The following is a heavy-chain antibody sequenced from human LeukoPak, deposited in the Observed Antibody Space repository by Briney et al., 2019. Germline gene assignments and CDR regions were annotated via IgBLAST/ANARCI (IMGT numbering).Heavy chain of an antibody. CDR3: AKDHYGDYVESGFDY. V-gene: IGHV3-23*01. CDR1: GFTFSSYA. D-gene: IGHD4-17*01. CDR2: ISGSGGST. J-gene: IGHJ4*02. Sequence: PGGPLRLSCAASGFTFSSYAMSWVRQAPGKGLEWVSAISGSGGSTYYADSVKGRFTISRDNSKNTLYLQMNSLRAEDTAVYYCAKDHYGDYVESGFDYWGQGTLVTVSS.